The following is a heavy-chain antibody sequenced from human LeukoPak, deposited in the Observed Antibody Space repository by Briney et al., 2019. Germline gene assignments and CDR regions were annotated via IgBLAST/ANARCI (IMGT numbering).Heavy chain of an antibody. D-gene: IGHD3-22*01. CDR1: GFTFSDYY. Sequence: GGSLRLSCAASGFTFSDYYMSWIRQAPGKGLEWVSYISSSGSTIYYADSVKGRFTISRDNAKNSLYLQMNSLRAEDTAVYYCARDQGYYYDSSGYYDSARVETWGQGTLVTVSS. J-gene: IGHJ5*02. CDR3: ARDQGYYYDSSGYYDSARVET. CDR2: ISSSGSTI. V-gene: IGHV3-11*01.